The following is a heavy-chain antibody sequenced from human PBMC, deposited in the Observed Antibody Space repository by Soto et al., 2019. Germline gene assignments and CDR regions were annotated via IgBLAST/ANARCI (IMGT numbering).Heavy chain of an antibody. CDR1: GGSISGYY. D-gene: IGHD4-4*01. J-gene: IGHJ4*02. Sequence: QLQLQESGPGLVKPSETLSLTCPVSGGSISGYYWSWIRQPPGKGLEWIAFIHYTGSSNSNPSLKSRVTISVDPSKNQLSLKLNSVTAADTAVYYCARHSNEYRKSLDNWGQGTLVTVSS. CDR2: IHYTGSS. CDR3: ARHSNEYRKSLDN. V-gene: IGHV4-59*08.